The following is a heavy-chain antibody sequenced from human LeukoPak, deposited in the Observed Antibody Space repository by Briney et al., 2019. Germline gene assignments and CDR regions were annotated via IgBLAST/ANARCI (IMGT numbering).Heavy chain of an antibody. CDR1: GFTFSSYA. J-gene: IGHJ4*02. D-gene: IGHD1-26*01. Sequence: GGSLRLSCAASGFTFSSYAMNWVRQAPGKGLEWVSAISGSGDSTDYADSVKGRFPISRDNSKNTLYLQMNSLRAEDTAIYYCAKSRVSYWVPGFDYWGQGTLVTVSS. V-gene: IGHV3-23*01. CDR3: AKSRVSYWVPGFDY. CDR2: ISGSGDST.